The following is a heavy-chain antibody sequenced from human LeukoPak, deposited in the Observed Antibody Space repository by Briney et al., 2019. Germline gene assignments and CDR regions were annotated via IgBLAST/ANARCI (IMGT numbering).Heavy chain of an antibody. D-gene: IGHD3-10*01. V-gene: IGHV3-23*01. CDR2: IGGRDGST. J-gene: IGHJ4*02. CDR3: AKGHYYGSGSLDY. CDR1: GFTFSSYG. Sequence: GGSLRLSCAASGFTFSSYGMSWVRQAPGKGLEWVSAIGGRDGSTYYADSVKGRFTISRDNSKNTLYVQMNSLRAEDTAVYYCAKGHYYGSGSLDYWGQGTLVTASS.